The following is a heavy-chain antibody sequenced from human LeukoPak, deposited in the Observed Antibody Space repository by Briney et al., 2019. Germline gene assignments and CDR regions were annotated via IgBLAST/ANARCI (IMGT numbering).Heavy chain of an antibody. CDR1: GGSFSGYY. CDR3: ARGRTYDFWSGPIDY. V-gene: IGHV4-34*01. J-gene: IGHJ4*02. D-gene: IGHD3-3*01. CDR2: INHSGST. Sequence: KSSETLSLTCAVYGGSFSGYYWSWIRQPPGKRLEWIGEINHSGSTNYNPSLKSRVTISVDTSKNQFSLKLSSVTAADTAVYYCARGRTYDFWSGPIDYWGQGTLVTVSS.